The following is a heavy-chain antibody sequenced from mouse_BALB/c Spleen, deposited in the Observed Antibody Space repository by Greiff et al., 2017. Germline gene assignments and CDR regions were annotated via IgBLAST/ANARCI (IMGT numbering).Heavy chain of an antibody. J-gene: IGHJ2*01. Sequence: EVQLQESGPGLVKPSQSLSLTCSVTGYSITSGYYWNWIRQFPGNKLEWMGYISYDGSNNYNPSLKNRISITRDTSKNQFFLKLNSVTTEDTATYYCAVYFYYFDYWGQGTTLTVSS. CDR3: AVYFYYFDY. CDR1: GYSITSGYY. V-gene: IGHV3-6*02. D-gene: IGHD2-1*01. CDR2: ISYDGSN.